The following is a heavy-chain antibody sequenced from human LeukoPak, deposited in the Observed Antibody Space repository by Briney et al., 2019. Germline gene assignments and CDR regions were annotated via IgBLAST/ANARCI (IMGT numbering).Heavy chain of an antibody. J-gene: IGHJ6*03. V-gene: IGHV4-30-4*08. Sequence: SQTLSLTCTVSGGSISSGDYYWSWIRQPPGKGLEGIGYIYYSGSTYYNPSLKSRVTISVDTSKNQFSLKLSSVTAADTAVYYCAREACSSTSCYVIGFEHYYYYMDVWGKGTTVTVSS. D-gene: IGHD2-2*01. CDR2: IYYSGST. CDR1: GGSISSGDYY. CDR3: AREACSSTSCYVIGFEHYYYYMDV.